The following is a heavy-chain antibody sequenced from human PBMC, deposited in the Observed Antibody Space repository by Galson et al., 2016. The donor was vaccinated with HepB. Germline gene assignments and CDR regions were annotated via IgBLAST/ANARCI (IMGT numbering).Heavy chain of an antibody. CDR1: GDSVSSGTYY. Sequence: SETLSLTCTVSGDSVSSGTYYWSWIRQPPGKGLEWIGYIYYSGSTNYNPSLKSPVTISLDISKNQFSLRLSSVTAADTAVYYCARDGWFGESYSDYWGQGTLVTVSS. J-gene: IGHJ4*02. CDR3: ARDGWFGESYSDY. CDR2: IYYSGST. D-gene: IGHD3-10*01. V-gene: IGHV4-61*01.